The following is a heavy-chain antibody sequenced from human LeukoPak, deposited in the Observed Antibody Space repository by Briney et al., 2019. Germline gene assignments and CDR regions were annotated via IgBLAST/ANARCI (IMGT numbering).Heavy chain of an antibody. J-gene: IGHJ3*02. CDR3: AREVYDILTGYSQNAFDI. Sequence: SVKVSCKASGYTFTDYYISWVRQAPGQGLEWMGGIIPIFGTANYAQKFQGRVTITADESTSTAYMELSSLRSEDTAVYYCAREVYDILTGYSQNAFDIWGQGTMVTVSS. V-gene: IGHV1-69*13. D-gene: IGHD3-9*01. CDR2: IIPIFGTA. CDR1: GYTFTDYY.